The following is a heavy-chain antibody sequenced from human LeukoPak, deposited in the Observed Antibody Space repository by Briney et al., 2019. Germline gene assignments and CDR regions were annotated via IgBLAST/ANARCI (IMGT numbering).Heavy chain of an antibody. CDR1: GGTFSSYA. Sequence: ASVKVSCRASGGTFSSYAISWVRQAPGQGLEWMGGIIPIFGTANYAQKFQGRVTITADESTSTAYMELSSLRSEDTAVYYCARDGVVPLDYWGQGTLVTVSS. CDR3: ARDGVVPLDY. V-gene: IGHV1-69*13. CDR2: IIPIFGTA. D-gene: IGHD3-3*01. J-gene: IGHJ4*02.